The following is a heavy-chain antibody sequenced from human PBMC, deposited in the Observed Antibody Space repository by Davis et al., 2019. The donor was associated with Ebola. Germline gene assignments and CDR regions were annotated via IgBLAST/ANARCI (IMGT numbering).Heavy chain of an antibody. CDR2: MNRRGRA. CDR1: GGSFSDYY. Sequence: PSETLSLTCAVYGGSFSDYYWSWIRQLPGKGLEWIGEMNRRGRAYYNPSLKGRVSMSVDTAKNQFSLKIISVTAADTAVYYCVREAGNDDYYDGLDVWGQGTAVTVS. V-gene: IGHV4-34*01. D-gene: IGHD3-10*01. CDR3: VREAGNDDYYDGLDV. J-gene: IGHJ6*02.